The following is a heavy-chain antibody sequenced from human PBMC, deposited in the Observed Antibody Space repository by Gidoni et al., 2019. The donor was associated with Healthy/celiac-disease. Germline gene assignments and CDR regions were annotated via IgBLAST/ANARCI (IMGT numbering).Heavy chain of an antibody. D-gene: IGHD4-17*01. CDR3: TRVSGLYGDYAPGAFDI. V-gene: IGHV3-49*03. CDR1: GFTFGDYA. J-gene: IGHJ3*02. Sequence: EVQLVESGGVLVQPGRSLGLSCTASGFTFGDYAMSWFRQAPGKGLEWVGFIRSKAYGGKTEYAASVKGRFTISRDDSKSIAYLQMNSLKTEDTAVYYCTRVSGLYGDYAPGAFDIWGQGTMVTVSS. CDR2: IRSKAYGGKT.